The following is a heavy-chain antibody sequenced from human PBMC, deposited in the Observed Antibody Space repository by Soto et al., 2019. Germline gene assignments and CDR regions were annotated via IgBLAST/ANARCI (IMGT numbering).Heavy chain of an antibody. CDR2: ISASGGRT. D-gene: IGHD2-2*01. CDR1: EVTITDFG. CDR3: AKDRDLPRACDL. J-gene: IGHJ3*01. Sequence: PVGPLRHSCGAAEVTITDFGISRILQAPGKGLEWVSGISASGGRTYYAVSVKGRFTISRDNSKNTMYLQMNSLRAEDTAMYNCAKDRDLPRACDLWGQGTMVTVS. V-gene: IGHV3-23*01.